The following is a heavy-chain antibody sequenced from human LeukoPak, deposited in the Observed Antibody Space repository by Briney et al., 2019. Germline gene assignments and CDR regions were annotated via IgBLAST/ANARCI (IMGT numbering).Heavy chain of an antibody. CDR3: ARSFIGDARGGGSPDYDAFDI. D-gene: IGHD3-10*01. CDR1: GFTFSSYA. V-gene: IGHV3-30-3*01. J-gene: IGHJ3*02. CDR2: ISYDGSNK. Sequence: GGSLRLSCAASGFTFSSYAMHWVRQAPGKGLEWVAVISYDGSNKYYADSVKGRFTISRDNSKNTLYLQMNSLRAEDTAVYYCARSFIGDARGGGSPDYDAFDIWGQGTMVTVSS.